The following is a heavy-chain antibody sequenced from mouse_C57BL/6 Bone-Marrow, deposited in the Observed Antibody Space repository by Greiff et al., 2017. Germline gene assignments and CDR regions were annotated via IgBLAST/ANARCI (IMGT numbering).Heavy chain of an antibody. CDR3: GRGNSKGGYAMDY. D-gene: IGHD2-5*01. J-gene: IGHJ4*01. Sequence: QVQLQQPGAELVMPGASVKLSCKASGYTFTSYWMHWVKQRPGQGLEWIGEIDPSDSYTNYNQKFKGKATLTVDKSSSTAYMQLSSLTSEDAAVYYCGRGNSKGGYAMDYWGQGTSVTVSS. CDR1: GYTFTSYW. CDR2: IDPSDSYT. V-gene: IGHV1-69*01.